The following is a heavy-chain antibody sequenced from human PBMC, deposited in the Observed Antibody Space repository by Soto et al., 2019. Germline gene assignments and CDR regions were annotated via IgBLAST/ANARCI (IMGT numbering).Heavy chain of an antibody. CDR2: IYYIGNT. CDR1: GGSISTRSSY. V-gene: IGHV4-39*02. Sequence: QLQLQESGPGLVKPSETLSLTCTVSGGSISTRSSYWGWIRQPPGKGLEWIGSIYYIGNTYYNPSLKSRVAISIDSSKPRFSLNLNAVTTADTAVYSCGARDYVAKGYHFETWGKGTMVTVS. D-gene: IGHD4-17*01. CDR3: GARDYVAKGYHFET. J-gene: IGHJ4*02.